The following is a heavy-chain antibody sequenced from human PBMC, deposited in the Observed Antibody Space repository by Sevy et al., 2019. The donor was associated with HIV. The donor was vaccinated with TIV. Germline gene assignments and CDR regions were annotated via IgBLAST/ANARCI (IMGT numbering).Heavy chain of an antibody. CDR3: ENAGVDTAMVQWPYMGV. Sequence: GGSLRLSCAASGFIVDDYFMHWVRQAPGKGLEWVSSISWNSDKIAYADSVKGRFTTSRDNAKSSLYLQLNRLRVEDTALSSCENAGVDTAMVQWPYMGVWGKGTSVTVSS. V-gene: IGHV3-9*01. J-gene: IGHJ6*03. CDR1: GFIVDDYF. D-gene: IGHD5-18*01. CDR2: ISWNSDKI.